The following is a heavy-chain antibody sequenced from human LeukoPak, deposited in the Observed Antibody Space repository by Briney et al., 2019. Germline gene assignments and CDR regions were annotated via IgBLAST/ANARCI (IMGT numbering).Heavy chain of an antibody. CDR3: ARTNMLDY. CDR2: FHSNSVGT. CDR1: GYTFTNYY. Sequence: ASLKVSCKASGYTFTNYYMHWGRQSPGHGLEWMGGFHSNSVGTNYAQNFQGRVTMTTDTSISTAYIELSSLTSDDTAVYYCARTNMLDYWGQGTLVTVSS. V-gene: IGHV1-2*02. D-gene: IGHD2-8*01. J-gene: IGHJ4*02.